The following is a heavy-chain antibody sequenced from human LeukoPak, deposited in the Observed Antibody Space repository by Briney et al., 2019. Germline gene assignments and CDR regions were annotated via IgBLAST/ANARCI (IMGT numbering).Heavy chain of an antibody. V-gene: IGHV3-23*01. D-gene: IGHD6-13*01. CDR3: ARTIAQYSNSWLYFYYGLDV. CDR2: ISGGSEDT. J-gene: IGHJ6*02. Sequence: PGGSLRLSCTASGFTFGGYATSWVRQAPGKGLEWVSSISGGSEDTYYADSVKGRFTISRDNSKTTSYLQMNSLRAEDTAVYYCARTIAQYSNSWLYFYYGLDVWGQGTTVTVSS. CDR1: GFTFGGYA.